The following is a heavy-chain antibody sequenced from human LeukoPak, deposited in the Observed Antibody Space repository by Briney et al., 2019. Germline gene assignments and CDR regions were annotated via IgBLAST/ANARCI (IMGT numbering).Heavy chain of an antibody. Sequence: PGGSLRLSCAASGFTFSSYSMNWVRQAPGKGLEWVSSISSSSSYIYYADSVKGRFTISRDNAKDSLYLQMNSLRAEDTAVYYCARGTSSTTLNWFDPWGQGTLVTVSS. CDR2: ISSSSSYI. CDR3: ARGTSSTTLNWFDP. D-gene: IGHD2-2*01. CDR1: GFTFSSYS. V-gene: IGHV3-21*01. J-gene: IGHJ5*02.